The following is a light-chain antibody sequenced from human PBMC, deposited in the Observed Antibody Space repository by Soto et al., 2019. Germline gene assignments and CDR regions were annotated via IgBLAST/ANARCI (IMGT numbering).Light chain of an antibody. CDR2: ENT. CDR3: GTWDSSLSAGV. J-gene: IGLJ3*02. V-gene: IGLV1-51*02. CDR1: SSNIWDNY. Sequence: QSVLTQPPSVSAAPGQKVTISCSGSSSNIWDNYVSWYQQLPGTAPKLLIYENTKRPSEIPDRFSGSKSGTSATLDIAGLQTGDVADYYCGTWDSSLSAGVFGGGTKFTFL.